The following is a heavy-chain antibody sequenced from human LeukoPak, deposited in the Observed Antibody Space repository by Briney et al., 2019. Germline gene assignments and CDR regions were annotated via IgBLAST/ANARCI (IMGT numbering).Heavy chain of an antibody. D-gene: IGHD2-15*01. CDR1: GITFRNYG. CDR2: IWYDGSNK. CDR3: ATDRATQYFDY. J-gene: IGHJ4*02. V-gene: IGHV3-30*02. Sequence: GGSLRLSCEASGITFRNYGMHWVRQAPGKGLEWVAFIWYDGSNKYYADSVKGRFTISRDNSRNTLFLQMNSLRVEDTAVYYCATDRATQYFDYWGQGTLVSVPS.